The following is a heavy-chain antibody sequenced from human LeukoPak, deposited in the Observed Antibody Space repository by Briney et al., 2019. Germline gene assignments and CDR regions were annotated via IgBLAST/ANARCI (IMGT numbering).Heavy chain of an antibody. CDR3: ARASRYCSGGSCYYFDY. CDR2: IYYSGST. Sequence: SETLSLTCTVSGGSISSGDYYWSWIRQPPGKGLEWIGYIYYSGSTYDNPSLKSRVTISVDTSKNQISLKLSSVTAADTAVYYCARASRYCSGGSCYYFDYWGQGTLVTVSS. D-gene: IGHD2-15*01. J-gene: IGHJ4*02. CDR1: GGSISSGDYY. V-gene: IGHV4-30-4*01.